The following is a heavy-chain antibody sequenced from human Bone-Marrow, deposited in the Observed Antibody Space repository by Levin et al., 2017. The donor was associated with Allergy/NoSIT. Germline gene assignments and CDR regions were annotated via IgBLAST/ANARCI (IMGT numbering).Heavy chain of an antibody. CDR1: GGSISSSSYY. J-gene: IGHJ4*02. V-gene: IGHV4-39*01. CDR2: IYYSGST. D-gene: IGHD3-9*01. CDR3: ARQFFERYYDILTGYYIRAHFDY. Sequence: SETLSLTCTVSGGSISSSSYYWGWIRQPPGKGLEWIGSIYYSGSTYYNPSLKSRVTISVDTSKNQFSLKLSSVTAADTAVYYCARQFFERYYDILTGYYIRAHFDYWGQGTLVTVSS.